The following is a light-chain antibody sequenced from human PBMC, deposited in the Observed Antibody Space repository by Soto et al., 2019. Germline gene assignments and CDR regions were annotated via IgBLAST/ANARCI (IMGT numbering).Light chain of an antibody. V-gene: IGLV2-14*01. CDR3: SSYTSSSTLNV. CDR1: SSDVGGYNY. CDR2: EVS. Sequence: QSALTQPASVSGSPGQSITISCTGTSSDVGGYNYVSWYQQHPGKAPKLMIYEVSNRPSGVSNRFSGSKSGNTASLTISGLRAEDEADYYCSSYTSSSTLNVFXTGTKVTVL. J-gene: IGLJ1*01.